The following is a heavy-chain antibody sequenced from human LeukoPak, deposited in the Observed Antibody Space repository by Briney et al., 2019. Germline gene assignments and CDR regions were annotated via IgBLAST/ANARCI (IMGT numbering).Heavy chain of an antibody. CDR3: ARQAYCGGDCYRGAYYFDY. CDR2: IYPGDSDT. D-gene: IGHD2-21*02. Sequence: GESLKISCKGSGYIFTGYWIGWVRQMPGKGLEWMGIIYPGDSDTRYSPSFQGQVTISADKSISTAYLQWSSLKASDTAMYDCARQAYCGGDCYRGAYYFDYWGQGTLVTVSS. CDR1: GYIFTGYW. V-gene: IGHV5-51*01. J-gene: IGHJ4*02.